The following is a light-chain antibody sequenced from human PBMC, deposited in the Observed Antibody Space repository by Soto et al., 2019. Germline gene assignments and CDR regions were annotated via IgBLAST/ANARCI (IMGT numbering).Light chain of an antibody. J-gene: IGKJ1*01. CDR2: AAT. Sequence: DIQMTQYPSSLSGSVGDRVTITCRASQSISSYLNWYQHKPGKAPNLLIYAATTLQSGVPSRFSGSGSGTDFTLTISSLQPEDFATYYCQQSYSNPRTFGQGTKVDIK. V-gene: IGKV1-39*01. CDR3: QQSYSNPRT. CDR1: QSISSY.